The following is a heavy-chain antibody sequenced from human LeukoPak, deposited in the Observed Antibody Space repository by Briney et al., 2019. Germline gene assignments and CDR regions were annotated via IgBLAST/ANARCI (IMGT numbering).Heavy chain of an antibody. CDR3: ARDVGGYNYGYSPDY. CDR1: GGAISSYY. D-gene: IGHD5-18*01. Sequence: PSETLSLICTVSGGAISSYYWSWIRQPAGKGLEWIGRIYTSGSTSYNSSLKSRVTMSVDTSKNQFSLKLSSVTAADTAVYYCARDVGGYNYGYSPDYWGQGTLVSVSS. J-gene: IGHJ4*02. V-gene: IGHV4-4*07. CDR2: IYTSGST.